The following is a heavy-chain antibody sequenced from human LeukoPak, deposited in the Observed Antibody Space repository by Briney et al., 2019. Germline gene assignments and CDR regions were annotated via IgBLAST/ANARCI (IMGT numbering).Heavy chain of an antibody. CDR1: GFIFSSYA. CDR2: ISGSGGST. D-gene: IGHD6-6*01. Sequence: GGSLRLSCAASGFIFSSYAMSWVRQAPGKGLEWVSDISGSGGSTYYEDSVKGRFTISRDNSKNTLYLQMNSLRAEDTAVYYCAKDHYSSSSGDFFDYWGQGTLVTVSS. CDR3: AKDHYSSSSGDFFDY. J-gene: IGHJ4*02. V-gene: IGHV3-23*01.